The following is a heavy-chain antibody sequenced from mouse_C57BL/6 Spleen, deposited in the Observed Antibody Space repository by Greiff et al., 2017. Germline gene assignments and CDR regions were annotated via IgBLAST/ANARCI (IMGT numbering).Heavy chain of an antibody. CDR1: GFTFTDYY. J-gene: IGHJ4*01. D-gene: IGHD1-1*01. Sequence: EVQLQESGGGLVQPGGSLSLSCAASGFTFTDYYMSWVRQPPGKALEWLGFIRNKANGYTTEYSASVKGRFTISRDNSQSILYLQMNALRAEDSATYYCARYGYYGSGAMDYWGQGTSVTVSS. CDR2: IRNKANGYTT. CDR3: ARYGYYGSGAMDY. V-gene: IGHV7-3*01.